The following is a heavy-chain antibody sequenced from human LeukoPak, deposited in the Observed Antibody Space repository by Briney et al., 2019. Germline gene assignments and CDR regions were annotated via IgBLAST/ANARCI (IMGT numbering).Heavy chain of an antibody. CDR3: ARDLGYSNYVGRFDY. CDR2: MYYSGNT. Sequence: SETLSLTCTVSGGSVSSGSNYWSWIRQPPGKGLEWIGYMYYSGNTNYNPSLKSRVTMSADTSKNQFSLKLTSVTAADTAVYYCARDLGYSNYVGRFDYWGQGTLVTVSS. CDR1: GGSVSSGSNY. D-gene: IGHD4-11*01. J-gene: IGHJ4*02. V-gene: IGHV4-61*01.